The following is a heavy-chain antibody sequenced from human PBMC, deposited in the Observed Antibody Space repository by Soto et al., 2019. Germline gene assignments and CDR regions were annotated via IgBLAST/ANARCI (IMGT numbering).Heavy chain of an antibody. D-gene: IGHD4-17*01. J-gene: IGHJ5*02. CDR3: ARGPNYGDPGGWFDP. CDR1: GYTFTSYG. Sequence: ASVKVSCKASGYTFTSYGISWVRQAPGQGLEWMGWISPNNGNTNYAQKLQGRVTMTTNTSISTAYMELSSLRSEDTAVYYCARGPNYGDPGGWFDPWGQGTLVTVSS. CDR2: ISPNNGNT. V-gene: IGHV1-18*01.